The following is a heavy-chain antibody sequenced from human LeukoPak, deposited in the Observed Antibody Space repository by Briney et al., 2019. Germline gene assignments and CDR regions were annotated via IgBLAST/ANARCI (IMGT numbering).Heavy chain of an antibody. J-gene: IGHJ4*02. CDR3: ARGYYYDSSGHSDY. D-gene: IGHD3-22*01. Sequence: SETLSLTCTVSGGSISIYYWSWIRQPPEKGLECIGYIYYSGSTNYNPSLKSRVTISVDTSKNQFSLKLSSVTAADTAVYYCARGYYYDSSGHSDYWGQGTLVTVSS. CDR1: GGSISIYY. V-gene: IGHV4-59*01. CDR2: IYYSGST.